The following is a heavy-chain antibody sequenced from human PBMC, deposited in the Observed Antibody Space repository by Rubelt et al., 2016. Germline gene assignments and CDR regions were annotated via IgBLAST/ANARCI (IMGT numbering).Heavy chain of an antibody. CDR2: VRFDGTRT. D-gene: IGHD3-10*01. V-gene: IGHV3-30*03. J-gene: IGHJ4*02. CDR3: AREFWFGDRPHFDY. Sequence: QAPGKGLEWVAVVRFDGTRTYYADSVRGRFTMSRDNSRSTLYLQMNSLRAEDTAVYYCAREFWFGDRPHFDYWGQGTLVTVSS.